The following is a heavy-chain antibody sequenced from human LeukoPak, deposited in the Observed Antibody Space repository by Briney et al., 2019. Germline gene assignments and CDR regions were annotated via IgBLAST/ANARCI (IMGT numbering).Heavy chain of an antibody. CDR3: ALFFGEGFAFDI. Sequence: SVKVSCKASGGTFISYAISWVRQAPGQGLEWMGGIIPIFGTANYAQKFQGRVTITADKSTSTAYMELSSLRSEDTAVYYCALFFGEGFAFDIWGQGTMVTVSS. CDR2: IIPIFGTA. CDR1: GGTFISYA. V-gene: IGHV1-69*06. J-gene: IGHJ3*02. D-gene: IGHD3-10*01.